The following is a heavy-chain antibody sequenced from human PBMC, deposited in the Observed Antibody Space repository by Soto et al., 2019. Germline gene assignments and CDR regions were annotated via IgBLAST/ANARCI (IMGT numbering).Heavy chain of an antibody. Sequence: QVQLQESGPGLVKPSETLSLSCTVSGGSISSYYWSWFRQSPGRRMEWIGYVHHSWGSSYNPSLQSRVAISLDTSKSKFSLKVTSVTATDPAVYYCARQGFGPLHGLVDGWGQGTTVTVSS. CDR3: ARQGFGPLHGLVDG. D-gene: IGHD3-10*01. CDR1: GGSISSYY. CDR2: VHHSWGS. V-gene: IGHV4-59*08. J-gene: IGHJ6*02.